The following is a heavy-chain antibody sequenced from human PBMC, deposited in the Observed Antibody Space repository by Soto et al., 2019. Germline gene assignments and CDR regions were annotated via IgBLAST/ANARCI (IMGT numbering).Heavy chain of an antibody. CDR1: GYTLTELS. J-gene: IGHJ4*02. CDR3: ARLYGGWYDY. V-gene: IGHV1-24*01. Sequence: ASVKVSCKVSGYTLTELSMHWVRQAPGKGLEWMGSFDPEVGETIYAQKFQGRVTMTADTSTSTAYMEPSSLRSEDTAVYYCARLYGGWYDYWGQGTLVTVSS. D-gene: IGHD6-19*01. CDR2: FDPEVGET.